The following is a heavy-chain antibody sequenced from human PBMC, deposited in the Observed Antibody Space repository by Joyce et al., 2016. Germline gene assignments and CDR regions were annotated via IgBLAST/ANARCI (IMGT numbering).Heavy chain of an antibody. CDR3: ANHYGLDFDI. J-gene: IGHJ3*02. V-gene: IGHV3-30*18. Sequence: QVQLVVSGGGVVQPGRSLRLSCAAAGFSFSRSGMHWVGEAPGKGLEWVALISYDGSDKYYADSVKGRFTSSRDNSKNTLYLQMNSLRAEDTAVYYCANHYGLDFDIWGQGTMVTVSS. CDR2: ISYDGSDK. D-gene: IGHD4-17*01. CDR1: GFSFSRSG.